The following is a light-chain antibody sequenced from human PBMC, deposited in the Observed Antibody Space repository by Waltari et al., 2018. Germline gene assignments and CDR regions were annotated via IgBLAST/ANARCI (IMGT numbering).Light chain of an antibody. CDR2: DAS. CDR1: QSSSSW. J-gene: IGKJ1*01. V-gene: IGKV1-5*01. Sequence: DIQMTQSPSTLSASVGDRVTITCRASQSSSSWLAWYQQKPGKAPKVLIYDASTLESGVPSRFSGSGSGTEFTLTISSLQPDDFATYYCQQSASYWTFGQGTKVDIK. CDR3: QQSASYWT.